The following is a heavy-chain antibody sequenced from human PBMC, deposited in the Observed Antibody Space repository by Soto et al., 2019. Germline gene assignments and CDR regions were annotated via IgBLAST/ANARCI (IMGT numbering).Heavy chain of an antibody. Sequence: SETLSLTCAVSGYSISSGYYWGWIRQPPGKGLEWIGSIPHSGSTNYPPPLKSRVTITADTSKSQVSLELSSVTAADTAVYYCARPLDYDSSGQFDYWGQGTLVTVSS. CDR1: GYSISSGYY. CDR3: ARPLDYDSSGQFDY. CDR2: IPHSGST. D-gene: IGHD3-22*01. J-gene: IGHJ4*02. V-gene: IGHV4-38-2*01.